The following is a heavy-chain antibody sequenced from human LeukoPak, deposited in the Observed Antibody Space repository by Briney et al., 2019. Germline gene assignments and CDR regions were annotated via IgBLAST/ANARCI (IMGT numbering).Heavy chain of an antibody. CDR3: ARVIIGWLPTDRRFFYYMDV. D-gene: IGHD5-12*01. Sequence: GGSLRLSCAASGFTFSSYSMSWVRQAPGKGLECVSCISSGSSTIYYADSVKGRFTISRDNAKNSLYLQMNSLRAEDTAVYYCARVIIGWLPTDRRFFYYMDVWGKGTTVTVSS. CDR2: ISSGSSTI. CDR1: GFTFSSYS. J-gene: IGHJ6*03. V-gene: IGHV3-48*01.